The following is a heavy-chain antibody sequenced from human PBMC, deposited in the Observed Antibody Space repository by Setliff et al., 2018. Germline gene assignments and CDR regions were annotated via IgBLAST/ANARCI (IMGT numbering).Heavy chain of an antibody. CDR1: GGTFSSYA. Sequence: SVKVSCKASGGTFSSYAISWVRQAPGQGFEWMGGIIPVFGTADYAQKFQGRVTITADESTTTFHMEVSSLRSDDTAVYYCAGEFYSFWSGYTDRQYYFYGMDVWGQGTTVTVS. J-gene: IGHJ6*02. CDR2: IIPVFGTA. V-gene: IGHV1-69*13. CDR3: AGEFYSFWSGYTDRQYYFYGMDV. D-gene: IGHD3-3*01.